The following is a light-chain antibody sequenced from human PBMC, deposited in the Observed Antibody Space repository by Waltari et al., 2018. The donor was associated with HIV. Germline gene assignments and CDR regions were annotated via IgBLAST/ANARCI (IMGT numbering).Light chain of an antibody. Sequence: EIGMMQSPATLSVYQGERATLSCRASQSVSSTLAWYQQKPGQAPRLLIYGAATRATGIPARFSGSGSATEFTLTISSLQSEDFAVYDCQQYNKWPLTFGGGTKVEIK. J-gene: IGKJ4*01. V-gene: IGKV3D-15*01. CDR1: QSVSST. CDR2: GAA. CDR3: QQYNKWPLT.